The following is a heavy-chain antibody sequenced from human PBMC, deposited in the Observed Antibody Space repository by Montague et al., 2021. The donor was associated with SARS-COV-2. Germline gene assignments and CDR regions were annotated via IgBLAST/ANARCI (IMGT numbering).Heavy chain of an antibody. Sequence: SLRLSCAASGFTFSTYDMNWVHQAPGKGLEWVAVLSNDANNAYYADSVKGRFTISRDTSKNTLYLQMNSLRAEDTAVYYCARERGPGVYCSGATCTNYYYYDGLDVWGQGTTVTVSS. CDR3: ARERGPGVYCSGATCTNYYYYDGLDV. CDR1: GFTFSTYD. V-gene: IGHV3-30-3*01. CDR2: LSNDANNA. D-gene: IGHD2-15*01. J-gene: IGHJ6*02.